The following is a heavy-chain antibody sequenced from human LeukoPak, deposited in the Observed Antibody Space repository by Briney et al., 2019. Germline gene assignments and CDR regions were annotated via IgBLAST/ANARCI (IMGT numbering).Heavy chain of an antibody. V-gene: IGHV3-21*01. D-gene: IGHD3-10*01. J-gene: IGHJ4*02. CDR3: ASAGSGYLDF. CDR2: ISSSSTYI. Sequence: GGSLRLSCAASGFTFSSHNMNWVRQAPGKGPEWVSSISSSSTYINYADSVKGRFTISRDNAKTSLYLQMNSLRAEDTAVYYCASAGSGYLDFWGQGTLVTVSS. CDR1: GFTFSSHN.